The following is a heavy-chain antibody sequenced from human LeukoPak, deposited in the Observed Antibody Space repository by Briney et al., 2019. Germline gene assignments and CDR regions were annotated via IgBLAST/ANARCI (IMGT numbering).Heavy chain of an antibody. V-gene: IGHV3-53*01. CDR2: IYSGGST. Sequence: GGSLRLSCAASGFTVSSNYMSWVRQAPGRGLEWVSVIYSGGSTYYADSVKGRFTISRDNSKNTLYLQMNSLRAEDTAVYYCASQYCSGGSCYSYYYYGMDVWGQGTTVTVSS. CDR3: ASQYCSGGSCYSYYYYGMDV. D-gene: IGHD2-15*01. J-gene: IGHJ6*02. CDR1: GFTVSSNY.